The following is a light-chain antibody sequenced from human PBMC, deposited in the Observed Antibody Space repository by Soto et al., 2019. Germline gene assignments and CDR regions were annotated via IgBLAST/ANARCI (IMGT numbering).Light chain of an antibody. Sequence: DIQMTQSPSTVSASVGDRVTITCRASQSINTWLAWYQQKPGKAPRVLIYDGSSLQSGVPTRFSGRGSWTEFTRTLSSLEPDDFATYYCQQYDVHFGQGTKLEIK. CDR1: QSINTW. CDR3: QQYDVH. V-gene: IGKV1-5*01. J-gene: IGKJ2*01. CDR2: DGS.